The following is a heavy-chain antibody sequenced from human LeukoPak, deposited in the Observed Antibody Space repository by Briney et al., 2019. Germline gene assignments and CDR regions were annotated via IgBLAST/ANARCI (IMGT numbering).Heavy chain of an antibody. D-gene: IGHD6-13*01. J-gene: IGHJ4*02. V-gene: IGHV4-4*02. CDR2: IYHSGST. CDR3: ARRPNTGTYYFDY. Sequence: SGTLSLTCAVSGGSISSSNWWSWVRQPPGKGLEWIGEIYHSGSTNYNPSLKSRVAMSVDTSKNQFSLKLSSVTAADTAVYYCARRPNTGTYYFDYWGQGTLVTVSS. CDR1: GGSISSSNW.